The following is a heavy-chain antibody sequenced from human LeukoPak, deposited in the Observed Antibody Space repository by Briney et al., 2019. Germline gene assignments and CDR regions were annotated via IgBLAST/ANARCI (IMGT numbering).Heavy chain of an antibody. CDR3: GKTTTGYSSGQKPAWPVDY. J-gene: IGHJ4*02. Sequence: QPGGSLRLSCEASGFTFGSYAMYWVRQAPGKGLEWVAGIFGSGGSAHYADSAKGRFTISRDNFKNTVYLQINSLRAEDTAVYYCGKTTTGYSSGQKPAWPVDYWGQGTLVTVSS. CDR2: IFGSGGSA. V-gene: IGHV3-23*01. D-gene: IGHD6-19*01. CDR1: GFTFGSYA.